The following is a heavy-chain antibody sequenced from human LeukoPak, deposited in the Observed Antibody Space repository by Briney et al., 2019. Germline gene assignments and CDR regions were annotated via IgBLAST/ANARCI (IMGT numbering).Heavy chain of an antibody. CDR3: ARDRYYDSSGYPKASYFDY. Sequence: GGSLRLSCAASGFTFSSYSMNWVRQAPGKGLEWVSSISSSSSYIYYADSVKGRFTISRGNAKNSLYLQMNSLRAEDTTVYYCARDRYYDSSGYPKASYFDYWGQGTLVTVSS. V-gene: IGHV3-21*01. D-gene: IGHD3-22*01. CDR1: GFTFSSYS. CDR2: ISSSSSYI. J-gene: IGHJ4*02.